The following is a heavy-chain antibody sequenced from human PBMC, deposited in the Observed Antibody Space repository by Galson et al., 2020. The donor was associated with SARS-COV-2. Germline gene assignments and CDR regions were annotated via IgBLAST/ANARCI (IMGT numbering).Heavy chain of an antibody. V-gene: IGHV3-23*01. CDR1: EFTFSSYA. Sequence: GESLKITCVASEFTFSSYAMSWVRQFPGKGLEWVSTISHSGGYTYHADSVKGRFTISRDNSRSTLYLQMNSLQVEDTAVYFCAKDPFGWPPGGFFDAWGQGALVTVSS. CDR3: AKDPFGWPPGGFFDA. CDR2: ISHSGGYT. J-gene: IGHJ4*02. D-gene: IGHD6-19*01.